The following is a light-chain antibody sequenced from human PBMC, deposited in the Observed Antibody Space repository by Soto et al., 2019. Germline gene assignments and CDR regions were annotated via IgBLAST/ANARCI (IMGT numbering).Light chain of an antibody. J-gene: IGKJ5*01. Sequence: EIVLTQSPGALSLSPVERATLSCRASQSVSNNYLAWYQQKPGQAPRLLIYGASNRATGIPDRFSGSGSGTDFTLTINRLEPEDFAVYYCQQYENSPITFGQGTRLEI. CDR2: GAS. CDR1: QSVSNNY. V-gene: IGKV3-20*01. CDR3: QQYENSPIT.